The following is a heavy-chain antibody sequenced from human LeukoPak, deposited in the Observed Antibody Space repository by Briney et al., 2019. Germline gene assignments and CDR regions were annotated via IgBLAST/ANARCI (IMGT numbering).Heavy chain of an antibody. CDR2: IKQDGSEK. CDR1: GFTFSSYW. J-gene: IGHJ4*02. CDR3: ARETYYDYVWGRTHLNYFDY. Sequence: GGSLRLSCAASGFTFSSYWMSWVRQAPGKGLEWVANIKQDGSEKYYVDSVKGRFTISRDNAKNSLYLQMNSLRAEDTAVYYCARETYYDYVWGRTHLNYFDYWGQGTLVTVSS. V-gene: IGHV3-7*01. D-gene: IGHD3-16*01.